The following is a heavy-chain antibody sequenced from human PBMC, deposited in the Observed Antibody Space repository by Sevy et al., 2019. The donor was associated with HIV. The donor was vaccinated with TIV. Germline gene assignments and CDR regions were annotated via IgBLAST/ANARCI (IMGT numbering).Heavy chain of an antibody. D-gene: IGHD6-13*01. CDR3: ARAVSSAGISYWFDP. Sequence: GGSLRLSCAASGFTFSSYWMSWVRQAPGKGLEWVANIKHDGSEKYYVDSVKSRFTISKDNAKNSLYLHMNSLRAEDTAVYYCARAVSSAGISYWFDPWGQGTLVTVSS. J-gene: IGHJ5*02. V-gene: IGHV3-7*01. CDR2: IKHDGSEK. CDR1: GFTFSSYW.